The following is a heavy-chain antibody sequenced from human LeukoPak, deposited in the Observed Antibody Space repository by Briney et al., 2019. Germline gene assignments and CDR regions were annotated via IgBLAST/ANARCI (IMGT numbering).Heavy chain of an antibody. CDR1: GFTFRSYA. CDR3: ASCDGGGYGMDV. V-gene: IGHV3-33*08. CDR2: IWYDGSNK. D-gene: IGHD2-21*01. Sequence: PGKSLRLSCAASGFTFRSYAMHWVRQAPGKGLEWVAVIWYDGSNKYYADSVKGRFTISRDNSKNTLYLQMNSLRAEDTAVYYCASCDGGGYGMDVWGQGTTVTVSS. J-gene: IGHJ6*02.